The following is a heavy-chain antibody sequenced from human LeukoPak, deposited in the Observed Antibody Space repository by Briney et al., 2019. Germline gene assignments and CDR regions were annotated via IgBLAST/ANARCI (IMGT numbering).Heavy chain of an antibody. CDR2: IWYDGSNK. CDR3: ARYRSGRGGAPSY. V-gene: IGHV3-33*01. J-gene: IGHJ4*02. Sequence: GGSLRLSCAASGFTFSSYGMHWVRQAPGKGLEWVAVIWYDGSNKYYADSVKGRFTISRDNSKNTLYLQMNSLRAEDTAVYYCARYRSGRGGAPSYWGQGTLVTVSS. CDR1: GFTFSSYG. D-gene: IGHD1-26*01.